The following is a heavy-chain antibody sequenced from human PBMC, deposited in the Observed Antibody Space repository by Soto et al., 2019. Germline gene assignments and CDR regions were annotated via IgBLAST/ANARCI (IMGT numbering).Heavy chain of an antibody. J-gene: IGHJ6*02. V-gene: IGHV1-2*02. CDR1: GYTFTGYY. CDR3: ARGGYYDTSGSRNYHYYGMNV. Sequence: ASVKVSCKASGYTFTGYYMHCVRQAPGQGLEWMGWINPNSGGTNYAQILQGRVFMTTDTSTKTAYMELRSLRSDDTATYFCARGGYYDTSGSRNYHYYGMNVWGQGTTVTVSS. CDR2: INPNSGGT. D-gene: IGHD3-9*01.